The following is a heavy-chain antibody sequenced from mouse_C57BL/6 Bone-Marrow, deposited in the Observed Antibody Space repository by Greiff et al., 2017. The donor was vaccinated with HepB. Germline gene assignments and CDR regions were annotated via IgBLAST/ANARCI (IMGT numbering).Heavy chain of an antibody. CDR1: GFTFSNYW. J-gene: IGHJ3*01. CDR2: IRLKSDNYAT. D-gene: IGHD2-4*01. Sequence: DVMLVESGGGLVQPGGSMKLSCVASGFTFSNYWMNWVRQSPEKGLEWVAQIRLKSDNYATHYAESVKGRFTISRDDSKSSVYLQMNNLRAEDTGIYYCTEFDYDWFAYWGQGTLVTVSA. CDR3: TEFDYDWFAY. V-gene: IGHV6-3*01.